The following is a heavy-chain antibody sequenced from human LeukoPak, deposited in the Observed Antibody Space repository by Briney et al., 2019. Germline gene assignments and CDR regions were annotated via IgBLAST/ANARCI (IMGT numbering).Heavy chain of an antibody. Sequence: GGSLRLSCVASGFTFSTYSMNWVRQAPGKGLEWVSYISSGSTTIYYADSVKGRFTISRDNAKNSLYLQMNSLRAEDTALYYCARAPLEYNYAYDHWGRGTLVTVSS. CDR2: ISSGSTTI. V-gene: IGHV3-48*01. CDR3: ARAPLEYNYAYDH. D-gene: IGHD5-24*01. CDR1: GFTFSTYS. J-gene: IGHJ4*02.